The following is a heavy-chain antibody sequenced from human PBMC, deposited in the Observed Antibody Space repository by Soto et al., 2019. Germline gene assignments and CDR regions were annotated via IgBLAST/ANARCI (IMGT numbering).Heavy chain of an antibody. V-gene: IGHV4-61*01. J-gene: IGHJ4*02. CDR1: GGSVSSGSYY. Sequence: QVQLQESGPGLVKPSETLSLTCTVSGGSVSSGSYYWSWIRQPPGKGLEWIGYIYYSGSTNYNPPLKSRVSISVDTSKNQFSLKLSSVTAADTAVYYCARGGRGYGSGSYYKSYYFDYWGQGTLVTVSS. CDR2: IYYSGST. CDR3: ARGGRGYGSGSYYKSYYFDY. D-gene: IGHD3-10*01.